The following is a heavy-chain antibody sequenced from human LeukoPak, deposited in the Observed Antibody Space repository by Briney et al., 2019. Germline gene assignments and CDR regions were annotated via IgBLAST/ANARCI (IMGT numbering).Heavy chain of an antibody. D-gene: IGHD3-9*01. V-gene: IGHV1-18*01. Sequence: GASVKVSCKASGYTFTNYGISWVRQAPGQGLEWMGWVSSYNGDTNYAKKFQGRVTMSTDTSTSTAYMEPRSLRFDDTAIYYCAKDWHILTGRNCFDPWGQGTLVSVSS. J-gene: IGHJ5*02. CDR2: VSSYNGDT. CDR3: AKDWHILTGRNCFDP. CDR1: GYTFTNYG.